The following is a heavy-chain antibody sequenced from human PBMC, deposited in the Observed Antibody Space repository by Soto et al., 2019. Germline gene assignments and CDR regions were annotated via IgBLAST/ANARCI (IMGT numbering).Heavy chain of an antibody. CDR1: GFTFSTYW. CDR2: IKQDGSEK. V-gene: IGHV3-7*03. Sequence: LRLSCAASGFTFSTYWMSWVRQAPGKGLEWVANIKQDGSEKYYVDSVKGRFTISRDNAKNSLYLQMNSLRAEDTAVYYCARGLPPDYARVNFDYWGQGTLVTVSS. J-gene: IGHJ4*02. D-gene: IGHD4-17*01. CDR3: ARGLPPDYARVNFDY.